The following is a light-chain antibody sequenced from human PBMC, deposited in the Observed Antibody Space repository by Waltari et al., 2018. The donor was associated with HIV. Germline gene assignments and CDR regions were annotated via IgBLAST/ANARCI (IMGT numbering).Light chain of an antibody. CDR3: ASRDDSRNGPV. CDR2: SNH. CDR1: SSNIGANT. Sequence: QSVLTQPPSASGTPGQRVTISCSGSSSNIGANTVNWYQHLPGTAPKLLIYSNHQRPSGVPDRFSGSKSGTSASLALSGLQSEDEADYYCASRDDSRNGPVFGRGTKLTVL. V-gene: IGLV1-44*01. J-gene: IGLJ2*01.